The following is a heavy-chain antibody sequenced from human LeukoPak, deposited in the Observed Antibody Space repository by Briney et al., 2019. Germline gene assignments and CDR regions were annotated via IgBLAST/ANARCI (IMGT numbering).Heavy chain of an antibody. J-gene: IGHJ3*02. Sequence: SVTVSFTASAGTFTIYAISWVRQAPGQGLEWMGGIIPIFGTANYSQKFQGRVTITADESTTTAYMELSSLRSEDTAVYYCAREERELWPLAFDIWGQGTMVTVSS. CDR2: IIPIFGTA. V-gene: IGHV1-69*13. CDR1: AGTFTIYA. D-gene: IGHD2-21*01. CDR3: AREERELWPLAFDI.